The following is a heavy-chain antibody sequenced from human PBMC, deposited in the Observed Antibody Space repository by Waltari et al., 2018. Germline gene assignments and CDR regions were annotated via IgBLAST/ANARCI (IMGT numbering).Heavy chain of an antibody. J-gene: IGHJ3*02. CDR2: IYYSGST. D-gene: IGHD3-22*01. CDR3: AREYYYDSSGHDAFDI. CDR1: GGSISSHY. V-gene: IGHV4-59*11. Sequence: QVQLQESGPGLVKPSETLSLTCTVSGGSISSHYWSWIRQPPGKGLEWIGYIYYSGSTNYNPSLKSRVTISVDTSKNQFSLKLSSVTAADTAVYYCAREYYYDSSGHDAFDIWGQGTMVTVSS.